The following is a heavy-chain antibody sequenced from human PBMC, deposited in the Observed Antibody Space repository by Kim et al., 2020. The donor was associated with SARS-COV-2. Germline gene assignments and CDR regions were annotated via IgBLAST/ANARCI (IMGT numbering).Heavy chain of an antibody. J-gene: IGHJ4*02. V-gene: IGHV3-53*01. Sequence: GGSLRLSCAASGFTVSSNYMSWVRQAPGKGLEWVSVIYSGGSTYYADSVKGRFTISRDNSKNTLYLQMNSLRAEDTAVYYCARGDYYDSSDYWGQGTLVTVSS. CDR3: ARGDYYDSSDY. CDR1: GFTVSSNY. D-gene: IGHD3-22*01. CDR2: IYSGGST.